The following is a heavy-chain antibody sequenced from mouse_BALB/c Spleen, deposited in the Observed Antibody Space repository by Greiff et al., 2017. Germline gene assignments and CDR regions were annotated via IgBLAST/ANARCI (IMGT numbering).Heavy chain of an antibody. CDR1: GYTFTSYT. CDR2: INPSSGYT. V-gene: IGHV1-4*02. Sequence: VQLQQSAAELARPGASVKMSCKASGYTFTSYTMHWVKQRPGQGLEWIGYINPSSGYTEYNQKFKDKTTLTADKSSSTAYMQLSSLTSEDSAVYYCARGYGSSPRFAYWGQGTLVTVSA. D-gene: IGHD1-1*01. CDR3: ARGYGSSPRFAY. J-gene: IGHJ3*01.